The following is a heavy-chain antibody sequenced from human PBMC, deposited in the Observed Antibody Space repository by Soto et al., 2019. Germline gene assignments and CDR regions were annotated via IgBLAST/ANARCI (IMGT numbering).Heavy chain of an antibody. CDR2: IYYSGST. V-gene: IGHV4-59*01. CDR1: GGSISSYY. J-gene: IGHJ6*03. Sequence: PSETLSLTCTVSGGSISSYYWSWIRQPPGKGLEWIGYIYYSGSTNYNPSLKSRVTISVDTSKNQFSLKLSSVTAADTAVYYCARGGAPEYPQSGYYYYMDVWGKGTTVTVSS. CDR3: ARGGAPEYPQSGYYYYMDV. D-gene: IGHD3-10*01.